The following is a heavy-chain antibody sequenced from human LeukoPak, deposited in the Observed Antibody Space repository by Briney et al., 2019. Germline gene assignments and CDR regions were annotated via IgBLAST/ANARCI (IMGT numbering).Heavy chain of an antibody. D-gene: IGHD6-19*01. CDR3: AGERGEEYSSGWYKTNYFYN. Sequence: SETLSLTCTVSRGSITTTDHYWAWIRQPPGKGLEWIASGDYSGGTYYNPSLESRVAISADMSKNQISLKLTSVTGADTAVYYCAGERGEEYSSGWYKTNYFYNWGQGIRVTVSS. J-gene: IGHJ4*02. V-gene: IGHV4-39*07. CDR2: GDYSGGT. CDR1: RGSITTTDHY.